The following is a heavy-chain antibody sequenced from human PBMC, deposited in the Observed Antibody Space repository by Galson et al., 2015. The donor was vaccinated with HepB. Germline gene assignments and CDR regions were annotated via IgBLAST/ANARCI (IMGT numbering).Heavy chain of an antibody. CDR1: GYTFTSYY. CDR3: ARAGPYDFWSGYYPIAGDYYYGMDV. D-gene: IGHD3-3*01. J-gene: IGHJ6*02. CDR2: INPSGGST. Sequence: SVKVSCKASGYTFTSYYMHWVRQAPGQGLEWMGIINPSGGSTSYAQKFQGRVTMTRDTSTSTVYMELSSLRSEDTAVYYCARAGPYDFWSGYYPIAGDYYYGMDVWGQGTTVTVSS. V-gene: IGHV1-46*01.